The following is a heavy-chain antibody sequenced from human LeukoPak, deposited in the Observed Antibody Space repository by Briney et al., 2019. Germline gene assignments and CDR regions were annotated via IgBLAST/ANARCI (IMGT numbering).Heavy chain of an antibody. V-gene: IGHV1-2*02. CDR2: INPNSGGT. D-gene: IGHD1-26*01. J-gene: IGHJ3*02. CDR3: ASTQYSGSYYAHDAFDI. CDR1: GYTFTGYY. Sequence: ASVKVSCKASGYTFTGYYMHWVRQAPGQGLEWMGWINPNSGGTNYAQKFEGRVTMTRDTSISTAYMELSRLRSDDTAVYYCASTQYSGSYYAHDAFDIWGQGTMVTVSS.